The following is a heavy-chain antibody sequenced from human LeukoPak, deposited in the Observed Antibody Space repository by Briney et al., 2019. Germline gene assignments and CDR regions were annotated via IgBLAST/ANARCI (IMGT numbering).Heavy chain of an antibody. V-gene: IGHV3-23*01. CDR3: AKDGGVWFGESNDY. J-gene: IGHJ4*02. Sequence: GGSLRLSCAASRFTFSSYGMSWVRQAPGKGLEWISAISGSGGSTYYADSVKGRFTISRDNFKNTLYLQMNSLRAEDTAVYYCAKDGGVWFGESNDYWGQGTLVTVSS. CDR2: ISGSGGST. D-gene: IGHD3-10*01. CDR1: RFTFSSYG.